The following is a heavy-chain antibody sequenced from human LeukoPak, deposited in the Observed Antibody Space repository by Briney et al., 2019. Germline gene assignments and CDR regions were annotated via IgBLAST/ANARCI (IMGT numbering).Heavy chain of an antibody. V-gene: IGHV1-69*05. Sequence: GASVKVSCKASGGTFSSYAISWVRQAPGQGLERMGRIIPIFGTANYAQKFQGRVTITTDESTSTAYMELSSLRSEDTAVYYCARADYYDSSGYFRFGYWGQGTLVTVSS. CDR2: IIPIFGTA. CDR1: GGTFSSYA. D-gene: IGHD3-22*01. J-gene: IGHJ4*02. CDR3: ARADYYDSSGYFRFGY.